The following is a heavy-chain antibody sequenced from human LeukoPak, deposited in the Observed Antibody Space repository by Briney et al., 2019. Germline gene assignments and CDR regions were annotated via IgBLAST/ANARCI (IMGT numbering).Heavy chain of an antibody. D-gene: IGHD6-13*01. CDR3: SASSRHNWFDP. J-gene: IGHJ5*02. Sequence: ASVKVSCKASGYTFTSYDINWVRQATGQGLERMGWMNPNSGNTGYAQKFQGRVTMTRNTSISTAYMELSSLRSEDTAVYYCSASSRHNWFDPWGQGTLVTVSS. V-gene: IGHV1-8*01. CDR1: GYTFTSYD. CDR2: MNPNSGNT.